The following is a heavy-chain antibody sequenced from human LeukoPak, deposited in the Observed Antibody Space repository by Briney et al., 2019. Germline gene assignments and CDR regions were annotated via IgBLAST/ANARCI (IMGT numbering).Heavy chain of an antibody. D-gene: IGHD1-26*01. V-gene: IGHV1-18*01. J-gene: IGHJ4*02. CDR3: ARDEKWELRRYFDY. CDR2: ISAYNGNT. Sequence: ASVKVSCKASGYAFTSYGISWVRQAPGQGLEWMGWISAYNGNTNYAQKLQGRVTMTTDTSTSTAYMELRSLRSDDTAVYYCARDEKWELRRYFDYWSQRTLVTVSS. CDR1: GYAFTSYG.